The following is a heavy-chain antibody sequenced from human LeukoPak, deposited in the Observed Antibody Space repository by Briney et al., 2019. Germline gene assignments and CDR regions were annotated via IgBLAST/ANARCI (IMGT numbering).Heavy chain of an antibody. CDR3: ARVSAGDYPDY. V-gene: IGHV3-7*03. D-gene: IGHD7-27*01. J-gene: IGHJ4*02. CDR1: GFTFSNYW. Sequence: GGSLRLSCAASGFTFSNYWMSWVRQAPGKGLEGVANIKEDGSEKSYVDSVKGRFTISRDNAKNSLYLQMNSLRAEDTAVYYCARVSAGDYPDYWGQGTLVTVSS. CDR2: IKEDGSEK.